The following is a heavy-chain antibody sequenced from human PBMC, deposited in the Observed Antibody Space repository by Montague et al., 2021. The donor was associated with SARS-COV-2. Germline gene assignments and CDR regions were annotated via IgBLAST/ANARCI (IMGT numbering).Heavy chain of an antibody. CDR3: AKVACSHDTFDI. J-gene: IGHJ3*02. CDR1: GYSISTGYY. D-gene: IGHD5-12*01. CDR2: IHHSGST. V-gene: IGHV4-38-2*02. Sequence: SETLSLTCTVSGYSISTGYYWGWIRQPPGKGLEWIGTIHHSGSTYFNPSLKSRVTISVDTSKNQFSLNLSSVTAADTAVYYCAKVACSHDTFDIWGRGTMVTVSS.